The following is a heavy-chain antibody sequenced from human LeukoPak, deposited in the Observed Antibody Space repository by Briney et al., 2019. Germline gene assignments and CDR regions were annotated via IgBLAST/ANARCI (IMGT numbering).Heavy chain of an antibody. Sequence: KAGGSLRLSCAASGFTFSSYAMSWVRQAPGKGLEWVSAISGSGGSTYYADSVKGRFTISRDNSKNTLYLQMNSLRAEDTAVYYCAEEARISSTSPPFDYWGQGTLVTVSS. CDR2: ISGSGGST. V-gene: IGHV3-23*01. D-gene: IGHD2-2*01. J-gene: IGHJ4*02. CDR3: AEEARISSTSPPFDY. CDR1: GFTFSSYA.